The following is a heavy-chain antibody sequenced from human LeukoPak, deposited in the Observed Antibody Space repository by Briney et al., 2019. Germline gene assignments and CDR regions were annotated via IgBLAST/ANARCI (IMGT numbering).Heavy chain of an antibody. Sequence: PSETLSLTCTVSGGSISSYYWNWIRRPPGKGLEWIAYIYYSGNTNYNPSLKSRVTISVDTSKNQFSLKLSSVTAADTAVYYCARDVGATPGYFDYWGQGTLVTVSS. CDR2: IYYSGNT. CDR1: GGSISSYY. J-gene: IGHJ4*02. D-gene: IGHD1-26*01. V-gene: IGHV4-59*01. CDR3: ARDVGATPGYFDY.